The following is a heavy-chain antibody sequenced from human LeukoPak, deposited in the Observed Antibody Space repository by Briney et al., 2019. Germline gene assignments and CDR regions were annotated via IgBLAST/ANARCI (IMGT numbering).Heavy chain of an antibody. CDR1: GYSISSGYY. D-gene: IGHD3-22*01. CDR3: ASAYYYDSSGYYPHRAQYYYYYYMDV. V-gene: IGHV4-38-2*02. Sequence: PSETLSLTCTVSGYSISSGYYWGWIRQPPGKGLEWIGSIYHSGSTYYNPSLKSRVTISVDTSKNQFSLKLSSVTAADTAVYYCASAYYYDSSGYYPHRAQYYYYYYMDVWGKGTTVTVSS. CDR2: IYHSGST. J-gene: IGHJ6*03.